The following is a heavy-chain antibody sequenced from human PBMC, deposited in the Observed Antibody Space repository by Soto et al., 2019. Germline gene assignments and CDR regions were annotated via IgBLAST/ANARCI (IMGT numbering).Heavy chain of an antibody. J-gene: IGHJ4*02. CDR2: TSGSAGLT. D-gene: IGHD2-15*01. CDR1: GFTFSSHA. Sequence: GGSLRLSCTASGFTFSSHAMSWVRQAPGKQLEWVSATSGSAGLTFYADSVKGRLTISRDNSKNTLYLQMNSLRAEDTAVYYCAKDWVSGSSPYWGQGTLVTVSS. CDR3: AKDWVSGSSPY. V-gene: IGHV3-23*01.